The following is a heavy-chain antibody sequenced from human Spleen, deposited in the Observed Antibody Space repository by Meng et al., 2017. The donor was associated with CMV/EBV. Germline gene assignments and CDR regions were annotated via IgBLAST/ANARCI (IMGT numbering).Heavy chain of an antibody. CDR1: GFTFSSYS. J-gene: IGHJ3*02. D-gene: IGHD3-22*01. CDR2: ISWDGGST. Sequence: GGSLRLSCAASGFTFSSYSMNWVRQAPGKGLEWVSLISWDGGSTYYGDSVKGRFTISRDNSKNSLYLQMNSLRTEDTALYYCAKVGLSGSSGYLSGHEAFDIWGQGTMVTVSS. V-gene: IGHV3-43*01. CDR3: AKVGLSGSSGYLSGHEAFDI.